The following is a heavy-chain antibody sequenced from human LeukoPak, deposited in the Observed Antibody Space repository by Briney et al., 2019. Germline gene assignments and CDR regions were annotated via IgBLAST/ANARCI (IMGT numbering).Heavy chain of an antibody. CDR2: ISGSGGTP. V-gene: IGHV3-23*01. Sequence: GGSLRLSCAASGFTFSNYAMSWVRQAPGKGLEWVSAISGSGGTPYYADSVKGRFTISRDNSKNTLYLQMNSPRAGDTAVYYCASAIRLTGGLYYFDYWGQGTLVTVSS. J-gene: IGHJ4*02. CDR1: GFTFSNYA. D-gene: IGHD1-20*01. CDR3: ASAIRLTGGLYYFDY.